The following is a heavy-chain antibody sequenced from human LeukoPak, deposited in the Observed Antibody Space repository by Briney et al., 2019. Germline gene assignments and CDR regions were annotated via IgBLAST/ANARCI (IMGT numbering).Heavy chain of an antibody. CDR3: ARGESPTIFGVVRPAREYYFDY. J-gene: IGHJ4*02. V-gene: IGHV4-38-2*02. D-gene: IGHD3-3*01. CDR2: IYHSGST. CDR1: GYSISSGYY. Sequence: PSETLSLTCTVSGYSISSGYYWGWIRQPPGKGLEWIGSIYHSGSTYYNPSLKSRVTISVDTSKNQFSLKLSSVTAADTAVYYCARGESPTIFGVVRPAREYYFDYWGQGTLVTVSS.